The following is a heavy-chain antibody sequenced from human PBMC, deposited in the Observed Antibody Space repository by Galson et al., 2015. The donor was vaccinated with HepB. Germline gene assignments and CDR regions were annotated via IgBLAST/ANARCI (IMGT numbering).Heavy chain of an antibody. CDR3: ARGGMARGLNFDD. Sequence: SLRLSCAASGFTFISYSMNWVRQAPGKGLEWVSYISSSSTIIYYADSVKGRFTISRDNAKNFLSLQMDSLRDEDTALYYCARGGMARGLNFDDWGQGTLVTVSS. CDR1: GFTFISYS. D-gene: IGHD3-10*01. CDR2: ISSSSTII. J-gene: IGHJ4*02. V-gene: IGHV3-48*02.